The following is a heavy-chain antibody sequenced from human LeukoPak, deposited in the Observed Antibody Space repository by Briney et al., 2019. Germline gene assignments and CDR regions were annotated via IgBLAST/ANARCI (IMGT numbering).Heavy chain of an antibody. CDR3: ARARGYSYGYDY. D-gene: IGHD5-18*01. Sequence: PSQTLSLTCTVSGGSISSGGYYWSWLRQHPGKGLEWIGYTYYSGSTYYNPSLKSRVTISVDTSKNQFSLKLSSVTAADTAVYYCARARGYSYGYDYWGQGTLVTVSS. V-gene: IGHV4-31*03. J-gene: IGHJ4*02. CDR1: GGSISSGGYY. CDR2: TYYSGST.